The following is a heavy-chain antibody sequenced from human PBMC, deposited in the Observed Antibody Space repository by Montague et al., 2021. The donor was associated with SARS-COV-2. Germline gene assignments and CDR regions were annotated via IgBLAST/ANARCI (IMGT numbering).Heavy chain of an antibody. CDR1: GGSISSGGYY. J-gene: IGHJ3*02. CDR2: IYYSGST. D-gene: IGHD1-14*01. Sequence: TLSLTCTVSGGSISSGGYYWSWIRQPPGKGLEWIGYIYYSGSTYCNPSLKSRVTISLDTSKNQFSLKLSSVTAADTAVYYCAREFSKEYTGAFDIWGQGTMITVSS. CDR3: AREFSKEYTGAFDI. V-gene: IGHV4-31*03.